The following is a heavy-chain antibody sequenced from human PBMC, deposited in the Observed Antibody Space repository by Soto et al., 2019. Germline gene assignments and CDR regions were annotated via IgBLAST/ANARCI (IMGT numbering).Heavy chain of an antibody. V-gene: IGHV4-34*01. CDR2: INYSGIT. D-gene: IGHD6-13*01. J-gene: IGHJ4*02. CDR1: GGSFSPYY. Sequence: SETLSLTCAVYGGSFSPYYWSWIRQTPGKGLEWIAEINYSGITNFNPSLKSRVTMSVDTSKNQFFLKLISVSASDTAIYYCARGPPAAGILADWGQGTLVTVSS. CDR3: ARGPPAAGILAD.